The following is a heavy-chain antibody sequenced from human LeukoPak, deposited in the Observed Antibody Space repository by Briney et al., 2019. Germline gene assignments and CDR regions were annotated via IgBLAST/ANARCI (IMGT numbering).Heavy chain of an antibody. V-gene: IGHV4-59*12. D-gene: IGHD3-9*01. CDR1: GGSISSYY. CDR2: IYYSGST. Sequence: SETLSLTCTVSGGSISSYYWSWIRQPPGKGLEWIGYIYYSGSTNYNPSLKSRVTISVDTSKNQFSLKLSSVTAADTAVYYCARDILTGPPPYYYYGMDVWGQGTTVTVSS. J-gene: IGHJ6*02. CDR3: ARDILTGPPPYYYYGMDV.